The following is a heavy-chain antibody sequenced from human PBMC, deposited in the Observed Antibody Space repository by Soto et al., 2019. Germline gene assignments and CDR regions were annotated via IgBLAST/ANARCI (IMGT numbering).Heavy chain of an antibody. CDR1: GFTFSSYS. CDR3: AGRFDYVDY. J-gene: IGHJ4*02. CDR2: ISSSSTI. D-gene: IGHD3-3*01. Sequence: HPGGSLRLSCAASGFTFSSYSMNWVRQAPGKGLEWVSYISSSSTIYYADSVKGRFTISRDNAKNSLYLQMNSLRDEDTAVYYCAGRFDYVDYCGQGTLVIVSS. V-gene: IGHV3-48*02.